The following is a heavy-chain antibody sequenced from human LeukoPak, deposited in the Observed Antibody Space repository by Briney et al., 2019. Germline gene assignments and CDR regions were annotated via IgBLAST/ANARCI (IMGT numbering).Heavy chain of an antibody. CDR3: ARSRWMATISGPFDY. J-gene: IGHJ4*02. Sequence: GGSLRLSCIASGFSFSGYAMSWVRQAPGKGLEWVSAISGGGDSAYYADSVKGRFTISRDNSKNTLYLQMNSLRAEDTAVYYCARSRWMATISGPFDYWGQGTLVTVSS. V-gene: IGHV3-23*01. D-gene: IGHD5-24*01. CDR2: ISGGGDSA. CDR1: GFSFSGYA.